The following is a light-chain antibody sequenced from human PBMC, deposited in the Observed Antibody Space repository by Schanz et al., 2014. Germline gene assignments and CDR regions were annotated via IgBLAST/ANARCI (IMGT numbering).Light chain of an antibody. J-gene: IGKJ2*01. CDR1: QSIGTW. Sequence: DLQMTQSPSTLSTFAGDSVTITCRASQSIGTWLAWYHQKPGKAPKALIYDASTLGSGVPARFSGSGSGTEFTLTISSLQPDDFATYYCQQYNSYSPTFGQGTKLEIK. V-gene: IGKV1-5*01. CDR3: QQYNSYSPT. CDR2: DAS.